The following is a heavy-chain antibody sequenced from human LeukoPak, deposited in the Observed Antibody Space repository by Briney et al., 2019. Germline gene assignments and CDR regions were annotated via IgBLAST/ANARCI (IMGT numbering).Heavy chain of an antibody. CDR2: ISWNSGSI. J-gene: IGHJ4*02. CDR3: AKESRGYSYGSVSYFDY. V-gene: IGHV3-9*01. CDR1: GFTFDDYA. D-gene: IGHD5-18*01. Sequence: GRSLRLTCAASGFTFDDYAMHWVRQAPGKGLEWVSGISWNSGSIGYADSVKGRFTISRDNAKNSLYLQMNSLRAEDTALYYCAKESRGYSYGSVSYFDYWGQGTLVTVSS.